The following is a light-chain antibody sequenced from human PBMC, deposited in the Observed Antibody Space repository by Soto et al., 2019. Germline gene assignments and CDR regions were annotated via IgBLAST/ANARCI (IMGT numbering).Light chain of an antibody. J-gene: IGKJ1*01. CDR2: GAS. CDR3: QQYNNWPRT. CDR1: QSVSSN. V-gene: IGKV3-15*01. Sequence: EIVMTQSPATLSVTPGERATLSCRASQSVSSNLAWYQQKPGQGPRLLIYGASTRATGIPARFSGSRSGTVFTLTISSLQSEDFAVYYCQQYNNWPRTFGQGTKVEIK.